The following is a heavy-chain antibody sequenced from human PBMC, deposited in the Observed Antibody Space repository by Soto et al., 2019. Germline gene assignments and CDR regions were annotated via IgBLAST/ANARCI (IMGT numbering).Heavy chain of an antibody. V-gene: IGHV1-18*04. CDR1: GYTFTSFMNYG. J-gene: IGHJ6*02. CDR2: ISAYNGNT. Sequence: SVKRACTASGYTFTSFMNYGISWGRQAPGQGLEWMGWISAYNGNTNYAQKFQGRVTMTTDTSTSTVHMEVRSLRSDDTAVYYCARGGYIGNYPRYFHYYVMYGCGQGTTGTVS. CDR3: ARGGYIGNYPRYFHYYVMYG. D-gene: IGHD5-12*01.